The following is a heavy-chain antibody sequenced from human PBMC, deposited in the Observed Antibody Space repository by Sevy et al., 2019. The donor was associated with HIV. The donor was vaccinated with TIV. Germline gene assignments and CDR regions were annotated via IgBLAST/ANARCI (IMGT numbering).Heavy chain of an antibody. V-gene: IGHV1-2*02. CDR2: INPYNRGT. D-gene: IGHD6-13*01. J-gene: IGHJ3*01. CDR1: GYTFTNYY. Sequence: GTVKVSCKASGYTFTNYYIHYIRQAPRQGLERMGWINPYNRGTDYVQNFQGNVTMTRDTSISTVYMEVSRLRSDDTDVYYCARGPYSSSWTGPHDAFDFWGQGTMVTVSS. CDR3: ARGPYSSSWTGPHDAFDF.